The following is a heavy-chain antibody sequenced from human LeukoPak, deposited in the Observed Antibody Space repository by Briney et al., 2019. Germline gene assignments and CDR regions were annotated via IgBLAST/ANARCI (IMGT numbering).Heavy chain of an antibody. CDR3: ARDSSGYQ. Sequence: GGSLRLSCAASGFTFSTYWMSWVRQAPEKGLEWVANIKEDGSEKYYGDSVKGRFTISRDNAKNSLYLEMDSLRVEDTAVYYCARDSSGYQWGQGTLVTASS. J-gene: IGHJ4*02. CDR1: GFTFSTYW. V-gene: IGHV3-7*01. CDR2: IKEDGSEK. D-gene: IGHD3-22*01.